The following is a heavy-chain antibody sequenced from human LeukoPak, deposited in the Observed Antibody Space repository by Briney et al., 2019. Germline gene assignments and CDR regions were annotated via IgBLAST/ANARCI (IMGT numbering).Heavy chain of an antibody. CDR1: GGTFSSYA. CDR2: IIPIFGKA. V-gene: IGHV1-69*01. Sequence: SSVEVSFKASGGTFSSYAISWVRQAPGQGLEWMGGIIPIFGKANYAQKFQGRVTITADESTPIVYMDLSCERSGDAAVFVCAGAGVAARLTPFDYWGQGTLVTVSS. D-gene: IGHD6-6*01. J-gene: IGHJ4*02. CDR3: AGAGVAARLTPFDY.